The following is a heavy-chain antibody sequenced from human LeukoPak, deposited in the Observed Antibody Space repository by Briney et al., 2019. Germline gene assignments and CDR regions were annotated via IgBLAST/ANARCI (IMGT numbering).Heavy chain of an antibody. J-gene: IGHJ5*02. CDR3: AREADYDILTGHGVWFDP. CDR2: INHSGST. Sequence: SETLSLTCAVYGGSFSGYYWSWIRQPPGKGLEWIGEINHSGSTNYNPSLKSRATISVDTSKNQFSLKLSSVTAADTAVYYCAREADYDILTGHGVWFDPWGQGTLVTASS. CDR1: GGSFSGYY. V-gene: IGHV4-34*01. D-gene: IGHD3-9*01.